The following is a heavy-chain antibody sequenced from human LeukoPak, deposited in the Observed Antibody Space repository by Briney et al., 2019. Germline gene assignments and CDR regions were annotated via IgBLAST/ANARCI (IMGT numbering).Heavy chain of an antibody. J-gene: IGHJ5*02. D-gene: IGHD6-19*01. CDR1: GYTFTCYY. V-gene: IGHV1-2*02. Sequence: GASVKVSCKASGYTFTCYYMHWVRQAPGQGLEWMGWINPNSGGTNYAQKFQGRVTMTRDTSISTAYMELSRLRSDDTAVYYCARDIGSGWHNWFDPWGQGTLVTVSS. CDR2: INPNSGGT. CDR3: ARDIGSGWHNWFDP.